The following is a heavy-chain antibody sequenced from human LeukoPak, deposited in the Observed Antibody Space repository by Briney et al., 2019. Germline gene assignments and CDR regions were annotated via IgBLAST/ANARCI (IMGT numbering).Heavy chain of an antibody. J-gene: IGHJ6*02. CDR1: GVSISSYY. Sequence: SETLSLTCTVSGVSISSYYWNWIRQPPGKGLEWIGYINYIRTTDYNPSLKSRVTISLDTSKNRFSLKLSSVTATDTAMYYCARSYSSSDHYYYYGMDVWGQGTTVTVSS. V-gene: IGHV4-59*08. CDR2: INYIRTT. D-gene: IGHD6-13*01. CDR3: ARSYSSSDHYYYYGMDV.